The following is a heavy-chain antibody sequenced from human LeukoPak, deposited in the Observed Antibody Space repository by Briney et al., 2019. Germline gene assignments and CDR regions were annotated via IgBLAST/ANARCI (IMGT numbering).Heavy chain of an antibody. CDR1: GFTFSAYE. CDR3: ASPYNFDAFDI. CDR2: ISTSGSTI. V-gene: IGHV3-48*03. D-gene: IGHD5-24*01. J-gene: IGHJ3*02. Sequence: GGSLRLSCAASGFTFSAYEMNWVHQAPGKGLEWVSYISTSGSTIYYADSVKGRFTISRDNAKNSLYLQMNSLRAEDTAVYYCASPYNFDAFDIWGQGTMVTVSS.